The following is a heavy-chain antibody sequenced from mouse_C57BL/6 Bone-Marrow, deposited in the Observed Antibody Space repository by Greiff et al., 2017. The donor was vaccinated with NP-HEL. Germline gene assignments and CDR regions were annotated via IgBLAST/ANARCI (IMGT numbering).Heavy chain of an antibody. CDR2: ISYDGSN. D-gene: IGHD1-1*01. J-gene: IGHJ3*01. Sequence: EVKLMESGPGLVKPSQSLSLTCSVTGYSITSGYYWNWIRQFPGNKLEWMGYISYDGSNNYNPSLKNRISITRDTSKNQFFLKLNSVTTEDTATYYCARGLTTVYRGQGTLVTVSA. CDR3: ARGLTTVY. CDR1: GYSITSGYY. V-gene: IGHV3-6*01.